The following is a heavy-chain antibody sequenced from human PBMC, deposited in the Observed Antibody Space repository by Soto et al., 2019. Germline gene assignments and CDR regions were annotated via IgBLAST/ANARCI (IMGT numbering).Heavy chain of an antibody. V-gene: IGHV3-30*18. CDR2: ISYDGSEK. CDR3: AKSPNFYCSSPNCYKYYFDH. J-gene: IGHJ4*02. D-gene: IGHD2-2*02. Sequence: SLRLSCAASGFTVSSNYMSWVRQAPGKGLEWVAVISYDGSEKYYVDSVKGRFTISKDNSKNTLYLQMNSLRPEDTAVYYCAKSPNFYCSSPNCYKYYFDHWGQGTRVTVSS. CDR1: GFTVSSNY.